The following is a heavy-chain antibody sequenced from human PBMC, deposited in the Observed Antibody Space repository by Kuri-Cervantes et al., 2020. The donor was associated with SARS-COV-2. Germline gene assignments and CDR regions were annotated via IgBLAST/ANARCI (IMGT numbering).Heavy chain of an antibody. Sequence: GGSLRLSCAASGFTFSSYEMNWVRQAPGKGLEWVSYISSSGSTIHYADSVKGRFTISRDNAKNSLYLQMNSLRDEDTSAYYCARDGVKDDYGFSSYWGQGTLVTVSS. CDR3: ARDGVKDDYGFSSY. CDR2: ISSSGSTI. J-gene: IGHJ4*02. V-gene: IGHV3-48*03. CDR1: GFTFSSYE. D-gene: IGHD4-17*01.